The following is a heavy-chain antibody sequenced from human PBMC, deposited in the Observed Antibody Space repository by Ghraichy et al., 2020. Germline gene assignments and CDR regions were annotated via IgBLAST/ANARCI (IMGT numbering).Heavy chain of an antibody. V-gene: IGHV1-2*02. CDR2: INPKDDGR. CDR3: VRGVGAPNWFDA. CDR1: GYTFSDFY. D-gene: IGHD1-26*01. J-gene: IGHJ5*02. Sequence: ASVKVSCKTSGYTFSDFYIHWVRQAPGQGLEWEAWINPKDDGRDYAQKFKDRVTVTRDTSISTAYMEMRSLTYDDSAVFYCVRGVGAPNWFDAWGQGTLVTVSS.